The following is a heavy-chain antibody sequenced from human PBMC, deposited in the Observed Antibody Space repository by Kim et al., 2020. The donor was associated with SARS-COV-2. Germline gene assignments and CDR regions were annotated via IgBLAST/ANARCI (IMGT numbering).Heavy chain of an antibody. CDR1: GGSISSSSYY. D-gene: IGHD3-10*01. V-gene: IGHV4-39*01. CDR3: ARLLVGDYNWFDP. CDR2: IYYSGRT. J-gene: IGHJ5*02. Sequence: SETLSLTCTVSGGSISSSSYYWGWIRQPPGKGLEWIGSIYYSGRTYYNPSLKSRVTISVDTSKNQFSLKLSSVTAADTAVYYCARLLVGDYNWFDPWGQGTLVTVSS.